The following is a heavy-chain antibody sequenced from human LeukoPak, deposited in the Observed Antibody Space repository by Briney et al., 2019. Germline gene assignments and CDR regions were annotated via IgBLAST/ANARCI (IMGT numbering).Heavy chain of an antibody. CDR2: ISSSSSYI. Sequence: PGGSLRLSCAASGFTSSSYSMNWVRQAPGKGLEWVSSISSSSSYIYYADSVKGRFTISRDNAKNSLYLQMNSLRAEDTAVYYCARESGIAVAGTYYFDYWGQGTLVTVSS. CDR1: GFTSSSYS. CDR3: ARESGIAVAGTYYFDY. J-gene: IGHJ4*02. D-gene: IGHD6-19*01. V-gene: IGHV3-21*01.